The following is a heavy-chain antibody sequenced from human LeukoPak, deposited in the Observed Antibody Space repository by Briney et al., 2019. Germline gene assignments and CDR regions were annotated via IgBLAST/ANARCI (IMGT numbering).Heavy chain of an antibody. Sequence: SVKVSCKASGGTFSSYAISWVRQAPGQGLEWMGGIIPIFGTANYAQKFQGRVTITADESTSTAYMELSSLRSEDTAVYYCARSPSSGYYYTGVFDIWGQGTMVTVSS. CDR3: ARSPSSGYYYTGVFDI. J-gene: IGHJ3*02. CDR1: GGTFSSYA. CDR2: IIPIFGTA. V-gene: IGHV1-69*13. D-gene: IGHD3-22*01.